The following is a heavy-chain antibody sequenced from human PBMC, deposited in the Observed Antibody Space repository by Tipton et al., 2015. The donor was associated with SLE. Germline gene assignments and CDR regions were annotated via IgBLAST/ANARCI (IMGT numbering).Heavy chain of an antibody. D-gene: IGHD5-12*01. V-gene: IGHV5-51*03. J-gene: IGHJ6*03. CDR3: ARIVWWLPPDYYYFMDV. CDR1: GYSFISYW. Sequence: QSGAEVKKPGESLKISCKGSGYSFISYWIGWVRQMPGKGLEWMGIIYPGDSDTRYSPSFQGQVTISADKSISTAYLQWSSLKASDTAMYYCARIVWWLPPDYYYFMDVWGKGTTVTVSS. CDR2: IYPGDSDT.